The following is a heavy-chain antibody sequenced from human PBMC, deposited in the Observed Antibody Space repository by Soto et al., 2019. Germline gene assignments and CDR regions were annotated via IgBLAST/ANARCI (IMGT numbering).Heavy chain of an antibody. J-gene: IGHJ6*02. CDR2: VNYLGNT. D-gene: IGHD1-1*01. CDR3: ARGRNLDV. CDR1: GGSFSDYY. Sequence: QVQLQQWGAGLLKPSETLSLTCAVYGGSFSDYYWNWVRQPPGKGLEWIGEVNYLGNTNYSPSPLGRVTISIHTSQNQLSLELTSVTAADTAVYYWARGRNLDVWGQGTTVTVSS. V-gene: IGHV4-34*02.